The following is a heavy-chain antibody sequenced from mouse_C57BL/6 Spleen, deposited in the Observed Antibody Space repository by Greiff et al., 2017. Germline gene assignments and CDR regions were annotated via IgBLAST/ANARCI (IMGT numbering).Heavy chain of an antibody. Sequence: QVQLQQSGAELVKPGASVKLSCKASGYTFTSYWMQWVKQRPGKGLEWIGEIAPSDSYTNSNQKFKGKATLTVDTSSSAAYMQLRSLTSEDSAVYYCARRDLYIYGSSGYWGQGTTLTVST. CDR3: ARRDLYIYGSSGY. CDR2: IAPSDSYT. V-gene: IGHV1-50*01. J-gene: IGHJ2*01. CDR1: GYTFTSYW. D-gene: IGHD1-1*01.